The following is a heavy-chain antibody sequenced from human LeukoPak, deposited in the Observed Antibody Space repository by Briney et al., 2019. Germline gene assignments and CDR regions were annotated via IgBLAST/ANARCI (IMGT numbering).Heavy chain of an antibody. CDR2: ISGSGGST. J-gene: IGHJ5*02. CDR3: AKDDNGGIREDWFDP. Sequence: GGSLRLSCAASGFTFSSYAMSWVRQAPGKGLEWVSGISGSGGSTYYADSVKGRFTISRDNSKNTLYLQMNRLRAEDTAVYYCAKDDNGGIREDWFDPWGQGTLVTVSS. D-gene: IGHD4-23*01. CDR1: GFTFSSYA. V-gene: IGHV3-23*01.